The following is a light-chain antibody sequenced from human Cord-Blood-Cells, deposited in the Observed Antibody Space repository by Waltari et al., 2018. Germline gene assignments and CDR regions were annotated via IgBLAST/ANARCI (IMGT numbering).Light chain of an antibody. J-gene: IGKJ1*01. Sequence: IVMTQSPLSLPVTPGEPASISCRSSQSHLHSNGYNYLDWYLQKPGQSPQLLIYLGSNRASGVPDRFSCGGSGTDFTLKISRVEAEDVGVYYGMGALQTPTWTFDQGTKVEIK. CDR1: QSHLHSNGYNY. CDR2: LGS. V-gene: IGKV2-28*01. CDR3: MGALQTPTWT.